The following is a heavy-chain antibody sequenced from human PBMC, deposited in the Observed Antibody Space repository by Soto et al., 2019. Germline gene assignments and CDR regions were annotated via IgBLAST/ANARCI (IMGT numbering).Heavy chain of an antibody. J-gene: IGHJ6*02. V-gene: IGHV3-30*18. CDR2: ISYDGSNK. D-gene: IGHD2-15*01. CDR3: AKDIVVVVADLISYGMDV. CDR1: GFTFSSYG. Sequence: QVQLVESGGGVVQPGRSLRLSCAASGFTFSSYGMHWVRQAPGKGLEWVAVISYDGSNKYYADSVKGRFTISRDNSKNTLYLQMNCLRAEDTAVYYCAKDIVVVVADLISYGMDVWGQGTTVTVSS.